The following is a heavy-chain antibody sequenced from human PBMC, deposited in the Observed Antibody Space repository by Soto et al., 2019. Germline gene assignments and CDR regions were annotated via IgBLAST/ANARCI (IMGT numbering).Heavy chain of an antibody. D-gene: IGHD2-15*01. CDR3: ARGSNHCSGGSCYSDWFDP. V-gene: IGHV1-8*01. J-gene: IGHJ5*02. Sequence: QVQLVQSGAEVKKPGASVRVSCKASGYTFTSSDVYWVRQATGQGLELMGWMNPNTGNTGYAQKFQGRVTMTSNTSISTAYMELSSLRSEDTAVYYCARGSNHCSGGSCYSDWFDPWGQGPPVTVSS. CDR2: MNPNTGNT. CDR1: GYTFTSSD.